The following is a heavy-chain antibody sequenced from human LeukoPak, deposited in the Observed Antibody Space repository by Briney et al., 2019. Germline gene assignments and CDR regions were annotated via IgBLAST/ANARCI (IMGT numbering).Heavy chain of an antibody. V-gene: IGHV3-7*01. CDR1: GFTFSSYW. CDR3: ARDGRHYYGSGNYYSKDAFDT. D-gene: IGHD3-10*01. CDR2: IKQDGSEK. Sequence: GGSLRLSCAASGFTFSSYWMNWVRQAPGKGLEWVANIKQDGSEKYYVDSVKGRFTISRDNSKNMVYLQMNSLRVEDTAVYYCARDGRHYYGSGNYYSKDAFDTWGQGTMVTVSS. J-gene: IGHJ3*02.